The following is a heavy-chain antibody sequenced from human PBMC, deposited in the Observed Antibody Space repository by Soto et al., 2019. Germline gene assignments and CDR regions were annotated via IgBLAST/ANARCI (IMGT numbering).Heavy chain of an antibody. CDR3: ARSMVPAIGVPQGYYGMDV. J-gene: IGHJ6*02. CDR1: GYIFSNYD. V-gene: IGHV1-8*01. Sequence: QVQLVQSGAEVKKPGASVKVSCKASGYIFSNYDVNWVRQATGQGLEWMGWMNPNSGNTGYVQEFQGRVTMTRNTSIITAYMELSYLTSEDMAVYYCARSMVPAIGVPQGYYGMDVWGQGTTVSVSS. D-gene: IGHD3-10*01. CDR2: MNPNSGNT.